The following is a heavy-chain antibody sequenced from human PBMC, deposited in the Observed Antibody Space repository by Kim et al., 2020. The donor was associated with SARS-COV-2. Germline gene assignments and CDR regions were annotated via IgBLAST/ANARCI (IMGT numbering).Heavy chain of an antibody. Sequence: SVKVSCKASGGTFSSYTISWVRQAPGQGLEWMGRIIPILGIANYAQKFQGRVTITADKSTSTAYMELSSLRSEDTAVYYSASPLTYGDYGLDYWGQGTLVTVSS. V-gene: IGHV1-69*02. CDR1: GGTFSSYT. CDR2: IIPILGIA. J-gene: IGHJ4*02. CDR3: ASPLTYGDYGLDY. D-gene: IGHD4-17*01.